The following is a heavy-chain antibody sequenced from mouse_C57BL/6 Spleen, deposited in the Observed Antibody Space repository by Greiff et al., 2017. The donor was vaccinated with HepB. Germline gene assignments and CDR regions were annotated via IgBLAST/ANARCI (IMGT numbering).Heavy chain of an antibody. V-gene: IGHV1-52*01. Sequence: QVQLKQSGAELVRPGSSVKLSCKASGYTFTSYWMHRVKQRPIQGLEWIGNIDPSDSETHYNQKFKDKATLTVDKSSSTAYMQLSSLTSEDSAVYYCASFPHYYGSRDWYFDVWGTGTTVTVSS. J-gene: IGHJ1*03. CDR2: IDPSDSET. CDR1: GYTFTSYW. CDR3: ASFPHYYGSRDWYFDV. D-gene: IGHD1-1*01.